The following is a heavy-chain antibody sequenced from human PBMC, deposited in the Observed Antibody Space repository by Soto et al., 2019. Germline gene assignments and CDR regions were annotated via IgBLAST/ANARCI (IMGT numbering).Heavy chain of an antibody. J-gene: IGHJ4*02. CDR3: ARWGVGSGGYEQVVDY. Sequence: QVQLVESGGGVVQPGRSLRLSCAASGFTFSIYGMHWVRQAPGKGLEWVTVIWYDGSKKYYADSVKGRFTISRDNSKNTLYQQVDSLRAEDTAVYYCARWGVGSGGYEQVVDYWGQGTLVTVSS. V-gene: IGHV3-33*01. CDR1: GFTFSIYG. D-gene: IGHD6-19*01. CDR2: IWYDGSKK.